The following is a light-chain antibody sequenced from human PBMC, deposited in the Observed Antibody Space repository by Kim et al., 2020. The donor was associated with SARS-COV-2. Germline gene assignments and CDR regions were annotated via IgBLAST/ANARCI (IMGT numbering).Light chain of an antibody. V-gene: IGLV1-44*01. CDR2: ADQ. CDR1: SANVGTNT. J-gene: IGLJ1*01. CDR3: AAWDDSLNGYV. Sequence: GQRVTISCFGSSANVGTNTVNWCQQLPGTAPKLLIYADQQRPSGVPDRFSGSKSGTSASLAISGLQSEDEADYYCAAWDDSLNGYVFGTGTKVTVL.